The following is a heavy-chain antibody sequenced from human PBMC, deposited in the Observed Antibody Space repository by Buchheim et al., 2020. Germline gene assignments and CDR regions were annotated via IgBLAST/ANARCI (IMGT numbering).Heavy chain of an antibody. V-gene: IGHV1-8*01. CDR3: ARVEVAARLGATFWFDP. J-gene: IGHJ5*02. Sequence: QVQLVQSGAEVKKPGSSLKVSCKAPKNTFNSYGFSWVRQAPGQGLEWMGWMNPNSGNTGYAQKFQGRVTMTRNTSISTAYMELSSLRSEDTAVYYCARVEVAARLGATFWFDPWGQGTL. CDR2: MNPNSGNT. CDR1: KNTFNSYG. D-gene: IGHD6-6*01.